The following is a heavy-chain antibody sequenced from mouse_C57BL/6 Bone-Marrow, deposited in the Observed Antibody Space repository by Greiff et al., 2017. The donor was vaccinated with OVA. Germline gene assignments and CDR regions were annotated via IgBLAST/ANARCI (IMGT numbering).Heavy chain of an antibody. V-gene: IGHV1-54*01. CDR1: GYAFTNYL. Sequence: QVQLKHSGAELVRPGTSVKVSCKASGYAFTNYLIEWVKQRPGQGLEWIGVINPGSGGTNYNEKFKGKATLTADKSSSTAYMQLSSLTSEDSAVYFCARDSKNYFDYWGQGTTLTVSS. D-gene: IGHD2-5*01. CDR2: INPGSGGT. J-gene: IGHJ2*01. CDR3: ARDSKNYFDY.